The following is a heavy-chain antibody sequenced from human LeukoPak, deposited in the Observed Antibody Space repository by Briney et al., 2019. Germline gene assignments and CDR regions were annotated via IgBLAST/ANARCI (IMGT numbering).Heavy chain of an antibody. CDR2: ISSSGSTI. CDR3: ARDKFQRWNGPSFGMDV. J-gene: IGHJ6*02. CDR1: GFTFSSYE. Sequence: GGSLRLSCAASGFTFSSYEMNWVRQAPGKGLEWVSYISSSGSTIYYADSVKGRFTISRDSAKNSLYLQMNSLRAEDTAVYYCARDKFQRWNGPSFGMDVRGQGTTVTVSS. D-gene: IGHD1-1*01. V-gene: IGHV3-48*03.